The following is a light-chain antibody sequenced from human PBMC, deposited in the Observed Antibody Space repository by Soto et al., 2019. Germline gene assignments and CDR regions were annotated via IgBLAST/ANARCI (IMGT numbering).Light chain of an antibody. CDR1: QSVSSSY. CDR2: GAS. J-gene: IGKJ1*01. Sequence: EIQLTQSPSTLSSSPGDRVTLSCRASQSVSSSYLAWYQQQLGEDPRVLIYGASTRVTGIAARFSGGRSATELSPPISSMQPPDDGTYYCQQYNNNYTWTLGQGTKVDIK. V-gene: IGKV3-15*01. CDR3: QQYNNNYTWT.